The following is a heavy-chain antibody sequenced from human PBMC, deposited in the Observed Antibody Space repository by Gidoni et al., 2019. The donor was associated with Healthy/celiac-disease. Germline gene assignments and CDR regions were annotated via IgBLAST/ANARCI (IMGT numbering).Heavy chain of an antibody. V-gene: IGHV1-46*01. Sequence: QVQLVQSGAEVKKPGASVKVSGKASGYTFTSYYMHWVRQAPGQGLEWMGIINPSGGSTSYAQKFQGRVTMTRDTSTSTVYMELSSLRSEDTAVYYCARGLYGSGSYYGYYFDYWGQGTLVTVSS. CDR1: GYTFTSYY. CDR3: ARGLYGSGSYYGYYFDY. CDR2: INPSGGST. D-gene: IGHD3-10*01. J-gene: IGHJ4*02.